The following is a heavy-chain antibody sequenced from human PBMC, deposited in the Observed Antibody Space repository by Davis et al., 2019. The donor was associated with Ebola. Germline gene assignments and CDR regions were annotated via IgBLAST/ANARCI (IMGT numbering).Heavy chain of an antibody. CDR1: GGSISGYY. D-gene: IGHD3-10*01. J-gene: IGHJ4*02. Sequence: PSETLSLTCTVSGGSISGYYWSWVRQPAGKGLEWIGRIYSSANTNYNPSLKSRVTMSLDTSKNQFSLKLSSVTAADTAVYYCARGVYYGSGPWGLWGQGTLVTVSS. CDR3: ARGVYYGSGPWGL. V-gene: IGHV4-4*07. CDR2: IYSSANT.